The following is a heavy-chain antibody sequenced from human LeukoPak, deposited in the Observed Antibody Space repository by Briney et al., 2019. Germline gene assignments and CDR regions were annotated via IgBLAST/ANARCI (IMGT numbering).Heavy chain of an antibody. V-gene: IGHV4-39*07. D-gene: IGHD1-1*01. CDR3: VRESRIMTTVRYWFDP. Sequence: SETLSLTCTVSGGSISSYYWGWIRQPPGKGLEWIGSIYYNGGTYYNPSLKSRVTMSADTSKNQFSLKLTSVTAADTAVYYCVRESRIMTTVRYWFDPWGQGTLVTVSS. CDR1: GGSISSYY. CDR2: IYYNGGT. J-gene: IGHJ5*02.